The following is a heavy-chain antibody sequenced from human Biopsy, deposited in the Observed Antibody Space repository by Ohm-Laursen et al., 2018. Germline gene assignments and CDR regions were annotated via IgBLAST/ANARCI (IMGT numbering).Heavy chain of an antibody. CDR2: ISWDSGRI. J-gene: IGHJ6*02. D-gene: IGHD3-9*01. Sequence: SLRLSCAASGFTVNDHAMHWVRQPPGKGLEWVSGISWDSGRIGYADSVKGRFPVSRDNAKKSLYLEMNSLRPEDTALYYCTKVLIPAGTDVWGQGTTVTVSS. CDR1: GFTVNDHA. V-gene: IGHV3-9*01. CDR3: TKVLIPAGTDV.